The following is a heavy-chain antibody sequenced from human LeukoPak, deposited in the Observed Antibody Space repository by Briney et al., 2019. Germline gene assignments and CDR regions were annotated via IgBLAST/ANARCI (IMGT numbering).Heavy chain of an antibody. Sequence: SETLSLTCTVSGYSISSGYDWGWIRQPPGKGLEWIGSTYHSGSTYYNPSLKSRVTISVDTSKNQFSLKLSSVTAADTAVYYCAGGIVVVPAATDMDVWGKGTTVTVSS. CDR2: TYHSGST. D-gene: IGHD2-2*01. J-gene: IGHJ6*03. CDR1: GYSISSGYD. V-gene: IGHV4-38-2*02. CDR3: AGGIVVVPAATDMDV.